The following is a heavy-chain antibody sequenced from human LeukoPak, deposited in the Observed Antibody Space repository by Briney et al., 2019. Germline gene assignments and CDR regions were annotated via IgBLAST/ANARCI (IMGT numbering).Heavy chain of an antibody. J-gene: IGHJ3*02. D-gene: IGHD3-10*01. CDR2: INPNSGGT. Sequence: ASVKVSCKASGYTFTGYYMHWVRQAPGQGLEWMGWINPNSGGTNYAQKFQGRVTMTRDTSISTAYMELSRLRSDDTAVYYCAKDIETGPAHGAFDIWGQGTMVTVSS. CDR3: AKDIETGPAHGAFDI. CDR1: GYTFTGYY. V-gene: IGHV1-2*02.